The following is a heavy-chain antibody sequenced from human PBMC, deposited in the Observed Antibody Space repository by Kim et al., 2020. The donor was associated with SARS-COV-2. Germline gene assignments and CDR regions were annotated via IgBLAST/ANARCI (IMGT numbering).Heavy chain of an antibody. J-gene: IGHJ4*02. D-gene: IGHD3-10*01. V-gene: IGHV3-23*01. CDR1: GFTFDTNA. CDR2: ISGSGTHK. Sequence: GGSLRLSCAVSGFTFDTNAMSWVRQAPGRGLEWVSSISGSGTHKYYADSVKGRFTSSRDNSKNTVYLQMNSLRAEDTALYYCAKDIHDSGSLFPYYFDYGGQGTLVTVSS. CDR3: AKDIHDSGSLFPYYFDY.